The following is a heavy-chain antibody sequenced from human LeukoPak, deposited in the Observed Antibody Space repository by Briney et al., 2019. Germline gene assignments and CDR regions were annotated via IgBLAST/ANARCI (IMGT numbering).Heavy chain of an antibody. Sequence: GGPLRLSCAASGFTFSSYSMNWVRQAPGKGLEWVSSISSSSSYIYYADSVKGRFTISRDNAKNSLYLQMNSLRAEDTAVYYCARSIAADGIDYMDVWGKGTTVTVSS. J-gene: IGHJ6*03. V-gene: IGHV3-21*01. CDR2: ISSSSSYI. CDR1: GFTFSSYS. CDR3: ARSIAADGIDYMDV. D-gene: IGHD6-13*01.